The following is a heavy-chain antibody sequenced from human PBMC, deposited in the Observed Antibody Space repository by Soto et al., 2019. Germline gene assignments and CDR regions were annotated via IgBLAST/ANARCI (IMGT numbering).Heavy chain of an antibody. Sequence: SETLSLTCTVSGGSISSGGYYWSWIRQHPGKGLEWIGYIYYSGSTYYNPSLKSRVTISVDTSKNQFSLKLSSVTAADTAVYYCARYYDYVWGSYRYTGFDYWGQGTLVTVS. V-gene: IGHV4-31*03. D-gene: IGHD3-16*02. J-gene: IGHJ4*02. CDR3: ARYYDYVWGSYRYTGFDY. CDR1: GGSISSGGYY. CDR2: IYYSGST.